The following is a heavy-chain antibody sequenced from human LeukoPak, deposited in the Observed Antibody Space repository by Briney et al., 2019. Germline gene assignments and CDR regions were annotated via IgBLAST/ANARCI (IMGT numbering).Heavy chain of an antibody. CDR3: ASEGSNYYYYGMDV. D-gene: IGHD3-10*01. CDR2: ISAYNGNT. Sequence: ASVKVSCKASGYTFTSYGISWVRQAPGQGLEWMGWISAYNGNTNYAQKLQGRVTMTRNTSISTAYMELSSLRSEDTAVYYCASEGSNYYYYGMDVWGQGTTVTVSS. V-gene: IGHV1-18*01. J-gene: IGHJ6*02. CDR1: GYTFTSYG.